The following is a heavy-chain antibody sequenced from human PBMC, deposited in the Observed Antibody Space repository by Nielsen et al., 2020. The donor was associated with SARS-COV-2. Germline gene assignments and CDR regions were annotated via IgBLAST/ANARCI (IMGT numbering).Heavy chain of an antibody. V-gene: IGHV3-30*04. CDR2: ISYDGSNK. CDR1: GFTFSSYA. CDR3: ARDLRELYYDFWSGSPYYYGMDV. J-gene: IGHJ6*02. Sequence: GESLKISCAASGFTFSSYAMHWVRQAPGKGLEWVAVISYDGSNKYYADSVKGRFTISRDNSKNTLYLQMNSLRAEDTAVYYCARDLRELYYDFWSGSPYYYGMDVWGQGTTVTVSS. D-gene: IGHD3-3*01.